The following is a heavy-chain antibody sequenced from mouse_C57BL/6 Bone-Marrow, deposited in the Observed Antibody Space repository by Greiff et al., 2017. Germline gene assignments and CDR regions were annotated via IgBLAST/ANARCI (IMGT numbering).Heavy chain of an antibody. Sequence: QVQLKESGAELAKPGASVKLSCKASGYTFTSYWMHWVKQRPGQGLEWIGYINSSSGYTKYNQKFKDKATLTADKSSSTAYMQLSSLTYEDSAVYYCARIGYGSRAWFAYWGQGTLVTVSA. CDR3: ARIGYGSRAWFAY. V-gene: IGHV1-7*01. CDR2: INSSSGYT. D-gene: IGHD1-1*01. CDR1: GYTFTSYW. J-gene: IGHJ3*01.